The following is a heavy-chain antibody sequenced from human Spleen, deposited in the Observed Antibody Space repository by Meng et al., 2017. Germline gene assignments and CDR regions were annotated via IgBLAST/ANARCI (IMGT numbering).Heavy chain of an antibody. Sequence: SVKVSCKASGYTFTSYYMHWVRQAPGQGLEWMGGIIPIFGTANYAQKFQGRVTITADESTSTAYMELSSLRSEDTAVYYCARDLVGATTESYYYYGMDVWGQGTTVTVSS. CDR2: IIPIFGTA. CDR1: GYTFTSYY. CDR3: ARDLVGATTESYYYYGMDV. V-gene: IGHV1-69*13. D-gene: IGHD1-26*01. J-gene: IGHJ6*02.